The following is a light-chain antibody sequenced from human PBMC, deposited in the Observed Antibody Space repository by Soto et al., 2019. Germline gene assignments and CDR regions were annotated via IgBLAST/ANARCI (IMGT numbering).Light chain of an antibody. CDR1: QSISSW. Sequence: DIPMTQSPSTQSASVGDRVTITCRASQSISSWLAWYQQKPGKVPKLLIYKASSSESGVPSRFSGSGSGTEFTLTISSLQPDDFATYYCQQYNDYPWTFGHGTKVEIK. CDR3: QQYNDYPWT. J-gene: IGKJ1*01. V-gene: IGKV1-5*03. CDR2: KAS.